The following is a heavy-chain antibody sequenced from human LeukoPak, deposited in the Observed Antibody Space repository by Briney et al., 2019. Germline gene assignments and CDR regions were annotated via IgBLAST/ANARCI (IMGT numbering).Heavy chain of an antibody. D-gene: IGHD3-10*01. CDR1: GSTVSSNY. Sequence: GGSLRLSCAASGSTVSSNYMSWVRQAPGKGLEWVSVIYSGGSTYYADSVKGRFTISRDNSKNTLYLQMNSLRAEDTAVYYCARGKYYGSGSYYNRPYYFDYWGQGTLVTVSS. V-gene: IGHV3-53*01. CDR2: IYSGGST. CDR3: ARGKYYGSGSYYNRPYYFDY. J-gene: IGHJ4*02.